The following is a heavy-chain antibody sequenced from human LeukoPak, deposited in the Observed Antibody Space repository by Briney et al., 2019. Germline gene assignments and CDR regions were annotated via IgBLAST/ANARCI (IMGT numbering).Heavy chain of an antibody. CDR2: IYHSGSP. D-gene: IGHD1-26*01. V-gene: IGHV4-30-2*01. CDR1: GGSISSGGYY. Sequence: KTSQTLSLTCTVSGGSISSGGYYWSWIRQPPGKGLEWIGYIYHSGSPYYNPSLKSRVTMSVDRSKNQFSLKLSSVTAADTAVYYCARGRWAIVGDNTGFDYWGQGTLVTVSS. J-gene: IGHJ4*02. CDR3: ARGRWAIVGDNTGFDY.